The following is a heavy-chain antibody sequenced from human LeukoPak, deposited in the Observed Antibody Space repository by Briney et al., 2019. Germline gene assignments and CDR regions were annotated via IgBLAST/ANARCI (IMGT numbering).Heavy chain of an antibody. CDR3: ARDGSSRSFQH. D-gene: IGHD6-13*01. Sequence: PSETLSLTCTVSGGSISSYYWSWIRQPPGKGLEWIGYTYHSGSTNYNPSLKSRVTISVDTSKNQFSLKLSSVTAADTAVYYCARDGSSRSFQHWGQGTLVTVSS. J-gene: IGHJ1*01. V-gene: IGHV4-59*01. CDR1: GGSISSYY. CDR2: TYHSGST.